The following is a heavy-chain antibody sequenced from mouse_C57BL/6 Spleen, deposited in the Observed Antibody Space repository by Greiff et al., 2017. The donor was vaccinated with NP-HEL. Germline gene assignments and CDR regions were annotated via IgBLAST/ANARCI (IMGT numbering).Heavy chain of an antibody. V-gene: IGHV5-17*01. CDR3: ARPDDYDEGYYFDY. D-gene: IGHD2-4*01. Sequence: DVKLVESGGGLVKPGGSLKLSCAASGFTFSDYGMHWVRQAPEKGLEWVAYISSGSSTIYYADTVKGRFTSSRDNAKNTLFLQMTSLRSEDTAMYYCARPDDYDEGYYFDYWGQGTTLTVSS. J-gene: IGHJ2*01. CDR1: GFTFSDYG. CDR2: ISSGSSTI.